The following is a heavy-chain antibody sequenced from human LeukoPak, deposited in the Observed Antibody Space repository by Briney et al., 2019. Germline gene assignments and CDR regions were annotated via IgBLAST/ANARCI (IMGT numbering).Heavy chain of an antibody. V-gene: IGHV3-7*01. J-gene: IGHJ4*02. D-gene: IGHD3-22*01. Sequence: GGSLRLSCAASGFTFSSYWMSWVRQAPGKGLEWVANIKQDGSEKYYVDSVKGRFTISRDNSKNTLYLQMNSLRAEDTAVYYCARGPYYYDSSGYYYLDYWGQGTLVTVSS. CDR3: ARGPYYYDSSGYYYLDY. CDR2: IKQDGSEK. CDR1: GFTFSSYW.